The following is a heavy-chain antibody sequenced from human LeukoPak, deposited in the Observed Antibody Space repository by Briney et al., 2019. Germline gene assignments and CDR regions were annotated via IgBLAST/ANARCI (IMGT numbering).Heavy chain of an antibody. V-gene: IGHV3-7*01. CDR3: ARYRAYSTLDY. D-gene: IGHD3-16*01. CDR1: GLIHRTAW. J-gene: IGHJ4*01. CDR2: IKEDRSVK. Sequence: SLRVSCAAPGLIHRTAWMSGVRQAPGKGGEGLANIKEDRSVKNYVDSVKGRFTISRDNAENSLYLQMHSLRAEDTALYYCARYRAYSTLDYWGQGTLVTVSS.